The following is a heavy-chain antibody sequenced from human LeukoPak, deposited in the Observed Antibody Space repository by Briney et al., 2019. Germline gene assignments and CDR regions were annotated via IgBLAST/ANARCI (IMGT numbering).Heavy chain of an antibody. V-gene: IGHV1-69*05. CDR3: ARRSIAASPDGDY. CDR1: GGTFSSYA. Sequence: GASVKVSCKASGGTFSSYAISWVRQASGQGLEWMGGIIPIFGTANYAQKFQGRVTITTDESTSTAYMELSSLRSEDTAVYYCARRSIAASPDGDYWGQGTLVTVSS. D-gene: IGHD6-6*01. J-gene: IGHJ4*02. CDR2: IIPIFGTA.